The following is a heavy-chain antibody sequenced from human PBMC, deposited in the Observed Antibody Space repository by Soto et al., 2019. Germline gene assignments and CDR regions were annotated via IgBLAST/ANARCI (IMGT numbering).Heavy chain of an antibody. V-gene: IGHV1-69*06. D-gene: IGHD2-2*01. J-gene: IGHJ6*02. Sequence: GASVKVSCKASGGTFGNYAISWVRQAPGQGLEWMGKIIPIFKTANYAQKFQGRITITADRSPRTDIAYMELSSLRSEDTALYYCPRVSIPGVYGEDVWGQGTKVTIYS. CDR3: PRVSIPGVYGEDV. CDR2: IIPIFKTA. CDR1: GGTFGNYA.